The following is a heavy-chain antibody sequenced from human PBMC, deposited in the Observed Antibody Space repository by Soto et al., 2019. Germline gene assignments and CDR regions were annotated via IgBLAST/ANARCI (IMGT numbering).Heavy chain of an antibody. J-gene: IGHJ4*02. CDR2: ISAYNGNT. Sequence: GASVKVSCKASGYTFTSYGISWVRQAPGQGLEWMGWISAYNGNTNYAQKLQGRVTMTTDTSTSTAYMELSSLRSEDTAVYYCARDKGITGTIPLFRDYFDYWGQGTLVTVSS. V-gene: IGHV1-18*01. D-gene: IGHD1-7*01. CDR1: GYTFTSYG. CDR3: ARDKGITGTIPLFRDYFDY.